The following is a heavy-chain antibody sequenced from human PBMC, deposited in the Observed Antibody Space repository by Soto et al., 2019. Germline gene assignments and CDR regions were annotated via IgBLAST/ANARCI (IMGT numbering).Heavy chain of an antibody. V-gene: IGHV4-31*03. D-gene: IGHD3-9*01. CDR2: IYYRGST. Sequence: SETQSLTCTVSGGSISSGGYYCSWIRQKPRKGKEWIGYIYYRGSTYYNPSLKSRVTISVDTSKIQFSLMLSSVTAADTAVYYCAIEVYDFLTGYYNATLPYYLDVWGKGTTVTVSS. J-gene: IGHJ6*03. CDR1: GGSISSGGYY. CDR3: AIEVYDFLTGYYNATLPYYLDV.